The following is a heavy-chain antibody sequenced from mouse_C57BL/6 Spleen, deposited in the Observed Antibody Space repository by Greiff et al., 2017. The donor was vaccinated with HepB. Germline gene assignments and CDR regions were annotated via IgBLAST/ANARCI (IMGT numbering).Heavy chain of an antibody. CDR2: IDPSDSET. J-gene: IGHJ2*01. CDR3: ARHGVVARGFDY. V-gene: IGHV1-52*01. Sequence: QVQLQQPGAELVRPGSSVKLSCKASGYTFTSYWMHWVKQRPIQGLEWIGNIDPSDSETHYNQKFKDKATLTVDKSSSTAYMQLSSLTSDDSAVYYCARHGVVARGFDYWGQGTTLTVSS. D-gene: IGHD1-1*01. CDR1: GYTFTSYW.